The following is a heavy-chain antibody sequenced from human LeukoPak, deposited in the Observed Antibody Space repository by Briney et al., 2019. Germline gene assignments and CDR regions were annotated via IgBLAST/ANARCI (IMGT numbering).Heavy chain of an antibody. Sequence: GGSLRPSCAASGFSVGNYWMHWVRQAPGKGLVWVSRSEGDDTTTTYADSVKGRFTVSRDNAKNTVYLQMNSLRVEDTAVYYCAKLDWFDPWGQGTLVTVSP. CDR2: SEGDDTTT. V-gene: IGHV3-74*03. CDR3: AKLDWFDP. J-gene: IGHJ5*02. CDR1: GFSVGNYW. D-gene: IGHD3-3*02.